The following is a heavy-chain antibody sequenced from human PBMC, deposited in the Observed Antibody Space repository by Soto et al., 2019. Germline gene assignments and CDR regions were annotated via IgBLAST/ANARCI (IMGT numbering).Heavy chain of an antibody. CDR1: GFTFSDYY. CDR3: ARTMQLWSYGMDV. D-gene: IGHD3-10*01. Sequence: GVLRLSCAASGFTFSDYYMSWIRQAPGKGLEWVSYISSSGSTIYYADSVKGRFTISRDNAKKSLYLQMNSLRAEDTAVYYCARTMQLWSYGMDVWGQGTTVTV. J-gene: IGHJ6*02. CDR2: ISSSGSTI. V-gene: IGHV3-11*01.